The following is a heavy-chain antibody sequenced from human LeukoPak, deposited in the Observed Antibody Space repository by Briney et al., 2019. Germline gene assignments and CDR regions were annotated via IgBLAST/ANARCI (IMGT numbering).Heavy chain of an antibody. V-gene: IGHV3-53*01. D-gene: IGHD6-13*01. J-gene: IGHJ4*02. CDR2: IYSGGST. Sequence: PGGSLRLSCAASGFTVSSNYMSWVRQAPGKGLEWVSVIYSGGSTYYADSVKGRFTISRDNSKNTLYLQMNSLRAEDTAMYYCAKVHSGYSSTWYDYWGQGTLVTVSS. CDR1: GFTVSSNY. CDR3: AKVHSGYSSTWYDY.